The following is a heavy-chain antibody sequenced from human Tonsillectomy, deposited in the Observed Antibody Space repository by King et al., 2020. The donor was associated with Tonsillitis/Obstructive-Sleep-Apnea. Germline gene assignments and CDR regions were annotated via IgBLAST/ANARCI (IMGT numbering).Heavy chain of an antibody. CDR3: ARGTGVIDYYYYYYMDV. CDR2: IDHSGST. Sequence: VQLQQWGAGLLKPSETLSLTCAVYGGSFSGHYCSWIRQPPGKGLEWIGEIDHSGSTNYNPSLKSRVTISVDRSKNHFSLKLSSVTAADTAVYYCARGTGVIDYYYYYYMDVWGKGTTVTVSS. CDR1: GGSFSGHY. D-gene: IGHD2/OR15-2a*01. J-gene: IGHJ6*03. V-gene: IGHV4-34*01.